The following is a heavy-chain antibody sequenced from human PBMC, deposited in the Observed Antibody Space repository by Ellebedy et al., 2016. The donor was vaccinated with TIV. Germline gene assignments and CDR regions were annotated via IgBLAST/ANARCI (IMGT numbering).Heavy chain of an antibody. D-gene: IGHD3-10*01. Sequence: MPSETLSLTCAFYGGSFRGYYGNSIRQPPGTGLEWIGYITWRGSTNYNPSLKRRSTISMDTPKHQIALMVRSVTAADTAIYYCAREEGFGGAWFDPWGQGTLVIVSS. CDR1: GGSFRGYY. CDR2: ITWRGST. V-gene: IGHV4-59*01. J-gene: IGHJ5*02. CDR3: AREEGFGGAWFDP.